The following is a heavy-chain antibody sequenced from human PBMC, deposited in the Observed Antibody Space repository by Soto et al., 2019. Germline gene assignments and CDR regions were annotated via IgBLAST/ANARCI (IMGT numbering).Heavy chain of an antibody. CDR1: GFTFSSYA. J-gene: IGHJ6*02. Sequence: QAGGSLRLSCAASGFTFSSYAMNWVRQAPGKGLEWVSAISGSGGSTYYADSVKGRFTISRDNSKNTLYLQMNSLRAEDTAVYYCAKDKSTVSFYYYGMDVWGQGTTVTVSS. V-gene: IGHV3-23*01. CDR3: AKDKSTVSFYYYGMDV. D-gene: IGHD4-17*01. CDR2: ISGSGGST.